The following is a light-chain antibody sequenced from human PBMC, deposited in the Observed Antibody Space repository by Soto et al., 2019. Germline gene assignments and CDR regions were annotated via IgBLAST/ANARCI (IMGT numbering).Light chain of an antibody. J-gene: IGKJ3*01. Sequence: EIVMTQSPATLSLSPVERATLSCMASQTIDNTLAWYQRKPGQAPRLLIYDASTRATGVPARFSGSGSGTDFTLTISSLQSEDFAVYYCQQYNNWPRFTFGPGTKVDNK. CDR2: DAS. V-gene: IGKV3-15*01. CDR3: QQYNNWPRFT. CDR1: QTIDNT.